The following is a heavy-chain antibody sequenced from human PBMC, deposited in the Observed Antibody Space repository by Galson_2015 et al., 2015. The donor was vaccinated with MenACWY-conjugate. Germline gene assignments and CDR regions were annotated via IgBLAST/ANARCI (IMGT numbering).Heavy chain of an antibody. J-gene: IGHJ6*02. CDR3: ARDMGSVGDV. V-gene: IGHV1-69*04. D-gene: IGHD1-26*01. Sequence: SVKVSCKASEVTLNVYTISWVRQAPGEGLEWVGRIIPILGMTNYGQRFQGRVTMTADKSTSTAYMELSSLRSEDTAVYYCARDMGSVGDVWGQGPTVIVS. CDR2: IIPILGMT. CDR1: EVTLNVYT.